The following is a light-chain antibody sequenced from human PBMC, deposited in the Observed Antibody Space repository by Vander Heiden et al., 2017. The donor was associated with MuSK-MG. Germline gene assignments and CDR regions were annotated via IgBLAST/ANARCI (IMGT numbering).Light chain of an antibody. Sequence: SYELPQPPSVSVSPGQPASITCSGDKLGDKYACWYQQKPGQSPVLVIYQDSKRPSGIPERFAGSNSGNTDTLTISGTQAMDEADYYCQAWDSSTVVFGGGTKLTVL. V-gene: IGLV3-1*01. CDR1: KLGDKY. CDR2: QDS. CDR3: QAWDSSTVV. J-gene: IGLJ2*01.